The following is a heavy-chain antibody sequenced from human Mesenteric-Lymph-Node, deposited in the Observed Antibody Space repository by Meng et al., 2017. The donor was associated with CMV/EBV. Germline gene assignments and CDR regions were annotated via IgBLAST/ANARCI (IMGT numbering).Heavy chain of an antibody. CDR2: IGGSSGTT. V-gene: IGHV3-21*01. CDR3: ARGDYSGSGTYYYSSYWYFDL. CDR1: YV. D-gene: IGHD3-10*01. J-gene: IGHJ2*01. Sequence: YVMCLVRQAPGKRLEWVSAIGGSSGTTYYADSLKGRLTISRDNAKNSLYLQVNSLRAEDTAVYYFARGDYSGSGTYYYSSYWYFDLWGRGTLVTVSS.